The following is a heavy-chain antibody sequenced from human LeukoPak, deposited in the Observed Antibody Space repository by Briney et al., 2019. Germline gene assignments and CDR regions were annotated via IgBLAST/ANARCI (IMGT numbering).Heavy chain of an antibody. Sequence: ASVKVSCKASGYTFTGYYMHWVRQAPGQGLEWMGWINPNSGGTNYAQKFQGRVTMTRDTSISTAYMELSRLRSDDTAVYYCASYAEAVAGVGYYYYYMDVWGKGTTVTVSS. CDR3: ASYAEAVAGVGYYYYYMDV. CDR1: GYTFTGYY. D-gene: IGHD6-19*01. V-gene: IGHV1-2*02. CDR2: INPNSGGT. J-gene: IGHJ6*03.